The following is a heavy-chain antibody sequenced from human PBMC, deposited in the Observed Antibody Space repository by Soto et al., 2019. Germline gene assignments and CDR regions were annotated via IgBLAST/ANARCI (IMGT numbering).Heavy chain of an antibody. J-gene: IGHJ6*03. CDR2: ISWNSGSI. CDR3: AKDTKDIVVVPAAIRPFGYYYYMDV. D-gene: IGHD2-2*02. Sequence: SLRLSCAASGFTFDDYAMHWVRQAPGKGLEWVSGISWNSGSIGYADSVKGRFTISRDNAKNSLYLQMNSLRAEDTALYYCAKDTKDIVVVPAAIRPFGYYYYMDVWGKGTTVTVSS. CDR1: GFTFDDYA. V-gene: IGHV3-9*01.